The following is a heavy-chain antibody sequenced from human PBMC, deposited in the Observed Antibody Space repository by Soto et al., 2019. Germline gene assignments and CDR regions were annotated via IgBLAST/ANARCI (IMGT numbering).Heavy chain of an antibody. CDR1: GGSISSGNYY. J-gene: IGHJ4*02. V-gene: IGHV4-30-4*01. CDR3: ATMGTPATGLYYFDY. Sequence: SETLSLTCTVSGGSISSGNYYWSWIRQPPGKGLEWIGFISYSGSAYYNPSLKGRVTISVDTSKNQFSLNLSFVTAADTAVYYCATMGTPATGLYYFDYWGQGTLVTVSS. D-gene: IGHD2-15*01. CDR2: ISYSGSA.